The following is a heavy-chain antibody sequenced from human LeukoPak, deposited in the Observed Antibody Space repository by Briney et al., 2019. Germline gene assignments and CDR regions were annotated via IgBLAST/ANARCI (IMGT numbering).Heavy chain of an antibody. CDR2: IYYSGST. V-gene: IGHV4-59*01. CDR3: ARSRGIAILDY. J-gene: IGHJ4*02. D-gene: IGHD6-13*01. CDR1: GGSISSYY. Sequence: PSETLSLTCTVSGGSISSYYWSWIRQPPGKGLEWIGYIYYSGSTNYNPSLKSRVTISVDTSKNQFSLKLSSVTAADTAVYYCARSRGIAILDYWGQGTLVTVSS.